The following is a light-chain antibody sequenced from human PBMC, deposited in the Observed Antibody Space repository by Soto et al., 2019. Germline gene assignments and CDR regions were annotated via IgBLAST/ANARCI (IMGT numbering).Light chain of an antibody. CDR2: AAS. V-gene: IGKV1-39*01. CDR3: QQSYSTPTWT. CDR1: QIISSY. J-gene: IGKJ1*01. Sequence: IQMTQSPSSLSASVEDRVTITCRASQIISSYLNWYQQKPGKAPKLLIYAASSLQSGAPSRFSGSGSGTDFTLTISSLQPEDFATYYCQQSYSTPTWTFGQGTKVDIK.